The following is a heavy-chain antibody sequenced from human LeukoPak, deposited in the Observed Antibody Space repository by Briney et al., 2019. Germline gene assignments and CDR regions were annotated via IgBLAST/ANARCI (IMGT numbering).Heavy chain of an antibody. CDR3: ARPEYSSRGAVGY. CDR2: INHSGST. V-gene: IGHV4-34*01. Sequence: ASEILSLTCAVYGGSFSGYYWSWIRQPPGKGLEWIGEINHSGSTNYNPSLKSRVTISVDTSKNQFSLKLSSVTAADTAVYYCARPEYSSRGAVGYWGQGTLVTVSS. J-gene: IGHJ4*02. CDR1: GGSFSGYY. D-gene: IGHD6-6*01.